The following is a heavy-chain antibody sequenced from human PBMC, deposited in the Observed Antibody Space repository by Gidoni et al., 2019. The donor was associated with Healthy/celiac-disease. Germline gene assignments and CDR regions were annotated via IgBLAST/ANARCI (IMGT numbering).Heavy chain of an antibody. Sequence: EVQLVESGGGLVQPGGSLRLSCSASGFTFSSYAMHWVRQAPGKGLEYVSAISSNGGSTYYADSVKGRFTISRDNSKNTLYLQMSSLRAEDTAVYYCVKLGGGSVVDSSPEGAFDIWGQGTMVTVSS. CDR2: ISSNGGST. CDR3: VKLGGGSVVDSSPEGAFDI. J-gene: IGHJ3*02. D-gene: IGHD6-13*01. CDR1: GFTFSSYA. V-gene: IGHV3-64D*08.